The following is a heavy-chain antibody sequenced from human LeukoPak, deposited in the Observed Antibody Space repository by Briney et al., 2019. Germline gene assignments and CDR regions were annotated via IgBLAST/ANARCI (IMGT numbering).Heavy chain of an antibody. CDR2: ITGDDST. J-gene: IGHJ4*02. CDR1: GFSVSSRH. Sequence: GGSLRLSCAASGFSVSSRHMSWVRQAPGKGLEWVSSITGDDSTYYADSVKGRFTISRDTSSNTLYLQMNSLRAEDTALYYCAKGHYDFRDYWGQGTLVTVSS. CDR3: AKGHYDFRDY. V-gene: IGHV3-53*01. D-gene: IGHD3-3*01.